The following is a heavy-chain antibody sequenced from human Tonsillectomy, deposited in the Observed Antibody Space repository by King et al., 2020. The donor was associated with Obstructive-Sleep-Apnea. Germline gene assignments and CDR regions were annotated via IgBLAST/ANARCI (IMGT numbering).Heavy chain of an antibody. CDR2: IKSRYDGGTP. Sequence: VQLVESGGGLVEPGGSLRLSCTASGLTFTSAWMSWVRQAPGKGPEWVGRIKSRYDGGTPDYAAFVKGRFTISGDDSKNTIDLQMSSLQGEDTAIYYCTTGDPRRDWGQGTLVTVSS. CDR1: GLTFTSAW. J-gene: IGHJ4*02. V-gene: IGHV3-15*01. CDR3: TTGDPRRD.